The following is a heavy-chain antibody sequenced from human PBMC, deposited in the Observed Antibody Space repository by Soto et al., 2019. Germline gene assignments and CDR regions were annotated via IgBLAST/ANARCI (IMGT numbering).Heavy chain of an antibody. CDR1: PYTLGNYG. V-gene: IGHV1-18*01. CDR3: AMDSFGDYHFDYGLDV. D-gene: IGHD4-17*01. J-gene: IGHJ6*02. Sequence: QVRVVQSGTEVKKPGASVRLSCKASPYTLGNYGIIWVRQAPGQGLEWVGWLSADSSTTSNAQMVQGRVTLTTDKSRTTAYMEQRSLRSADTAIYYCAMDSFGDYHFDYGLDVWGQGTTVVVSS. CDR2: LSADSSTT.